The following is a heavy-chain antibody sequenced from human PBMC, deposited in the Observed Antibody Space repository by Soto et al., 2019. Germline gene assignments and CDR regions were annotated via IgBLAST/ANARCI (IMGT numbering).Heavy chain of an antibody. V-gene: IGHV1-8*01. D-gene: IGHD6-13*01. CDR2: MNPNSGNT. CDR3: ARGGVGYSSSWYRYYYYMDV. CDR1: GYTFTSYD. Sequence: EASVKVSCKASGYTFTSYDINWVRQATGQGLEWMGWMNPNSGNTGYAQKFQGRVTMTRNTSISTAYMELSSLRSEDTAVYYCARGGVGYSSSWYRYYYYMDVWGKGTTVTVSS. J-gene: IGHJ6*03.